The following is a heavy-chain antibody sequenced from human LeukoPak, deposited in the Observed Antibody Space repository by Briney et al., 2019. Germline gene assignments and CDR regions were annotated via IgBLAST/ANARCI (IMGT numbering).Heavy chain of an antibody. CDR2: IYDSGST. Sequence: SETLSLTCTVSGGSISSYYWNWMRQPPGKGLEWIGHIYDSGSTNYNPSLKSRVTISVDTSNNQLSLKMSSVTAADTAVYYCARGGGYSYGYAGYYFDYWGQGRLATVSS. V-gene: IGHV4-59*01. CDR1: GGSISSYY. CDR3: ARGGGYSYGYAGYYFDY. J-gene: IGHJ4*02. D-gene: IGHD5-18*01.